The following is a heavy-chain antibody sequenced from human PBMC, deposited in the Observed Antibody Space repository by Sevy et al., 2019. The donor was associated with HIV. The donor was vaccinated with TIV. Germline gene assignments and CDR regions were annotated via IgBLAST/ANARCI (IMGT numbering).Heavy chain of an antibody. Sequence: ASVKVSCKASGYTYTSYDINWVRQATGQGLEWIGWMNPNSGNTGYAQKFQGRVTMTRNTSISTAYMELSSLRSEETAVYYCARGPGCSSTSCLNWFDPWGQGTLVTVSS. J-gene: IGHJ5*02. CDR1: GYTYTSYD. CDR2: MNPNSGNT. D-gene: IGHD2-2*01. V-gene: IGHV1-8*01. CDR3: ARGPGCSSTSCLNWFDP.